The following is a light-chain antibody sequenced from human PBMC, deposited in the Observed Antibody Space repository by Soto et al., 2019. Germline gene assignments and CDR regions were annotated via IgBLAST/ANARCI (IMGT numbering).Light chain of an antibody. J-gene: IGKJ1*01. CDR3: QQYNSAPWM. V-gene: IGKV1-27*01. CDR1: QGVSDN. Sequence: DIQMTQSPSSLSSSVGDRVTITCRASQGVSDNLYWLQQQPRSVPQLLIYLATTMPSGVPSRFSGRGSGTDVTLPIISLQHADVATVYYQQYNSAPWMFGQGTRVEI. CDR2: LAT.